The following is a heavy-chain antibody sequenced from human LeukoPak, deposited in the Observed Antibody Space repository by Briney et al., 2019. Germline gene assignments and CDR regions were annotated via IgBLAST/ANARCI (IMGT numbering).Heavy chain of an antibody. D-gene: IGHD6-13*01. CDR1: GYTFTDYF. J-gene: IGHJ4*02. CDR3: ARAQYLTAPAGTFANS. Sequence: ASVKVSCKASGYTFTDYFLHWVRRAPGQEFELMGWINPNSGATHYIQSFQGRVTMTRDTTLSIAYLQLNSLTSDDTAMYYCARAQYLTAPAGTFANSWGQGTLVTVSS. V-gene: IGHV1-2*02. CDR2: INPNSGAT.